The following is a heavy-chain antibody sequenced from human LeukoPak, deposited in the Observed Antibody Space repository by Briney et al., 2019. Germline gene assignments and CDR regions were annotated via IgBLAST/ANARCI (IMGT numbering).Heavy chain of an antibody. J-gene: IGHJ4*02. V-gene: IGHV4-39*07. CDR2: IHYSGTT. CDR3: ARDRRGVPFDY. D-gene: IGHD1-26*01. CDR1: GGSISSGSYY. Sequence: SETLSLTCTVSGGSISSGSYYWGWIRQPPGKGLEWIGSIHYSGTTNYNPSLKSRVTISVDTSKIQFSLKLSSVTAADTAVYYCARDRRGVPFDYWGQGTLVTVSS.